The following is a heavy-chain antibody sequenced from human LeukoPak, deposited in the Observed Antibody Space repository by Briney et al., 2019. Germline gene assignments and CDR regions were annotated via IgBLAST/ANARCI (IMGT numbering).Heavy chain of an antibody. CDR3: ARVGNGYNYGDAFDI. CDR2: IIPILGIA. D-gene: IGHD5-24*01. Sequence: GASVKVSCKASGGTFSSYAISWVRQAPGQGLEWTGRIIPILGIANYAQKFQGRVTITADKSTSTAYMELSSLRSEDTAVYYCARVGNGYNYGDAFDIWGQGTMVTVSS. V-gene: IGHV1-69*04. J-gene: IGHJ3*02. CDR1: GGTFSSYA.